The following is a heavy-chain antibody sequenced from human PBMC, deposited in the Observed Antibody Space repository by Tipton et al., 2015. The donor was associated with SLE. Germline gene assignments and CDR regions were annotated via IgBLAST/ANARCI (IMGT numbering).Heavy chain of an antibody. D-gene: IGHD3-10*01. CDR2: INHSGST. CDR1: GGSLSGYY. V-gene: IGHV4-34*01. CDR3: ARDRGSGSYYKPDAFDI. Sequence: TLSLTCAVYGGSLSGYYWGWIRQPPGKGLEWIGEINHSGSTNYNPSLKSRVTISVDTSKNQFSLKLSSVTAADTAVYYCARDRGSGSYYKPDAFDIWGQGTMVTVSS. J-gene: IGHJ3*02.